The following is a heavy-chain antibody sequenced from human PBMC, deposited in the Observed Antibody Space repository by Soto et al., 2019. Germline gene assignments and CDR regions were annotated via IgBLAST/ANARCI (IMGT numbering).Heavy chain of an antibody. CDR1: GFTFSSYG. J-gene: IGHJ4*02. D-gene: IGHD6-19*01. CDR3: ARDSQGVAGTELPDY. V-gene: IGHV3-33*01. Sequence: QVQLVESGGGVVQPGRSLRLSCAASGFTFSSYGMHWVRQAPGKGLEWVAVIWYDGSNKYYADSVKGRFTISRDNSKNTLYLKMNSLRAEDTAVYYCARDSQGVAGTELPDYWGQGTLVTVSS. CDR2: IWYDGSNK.